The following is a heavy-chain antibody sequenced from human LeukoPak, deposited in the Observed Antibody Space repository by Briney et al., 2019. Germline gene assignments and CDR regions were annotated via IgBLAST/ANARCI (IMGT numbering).Heavy chain of an antibody. CDR3: ARGSGGIAAAGPVDY. D-gene: IGHD6-13*01. V-gene: IGHV4-4*07. J-gene: IGHJ4*02. Sequence: SETLSLTCTVSGGSISSYSWSWMRQPAGKGLEWIGRIYPRESPNYNPSLKSRVTISVDTSKNQFSLKLSSVTAADTAVYYCARGSGGIAAAGPVDYWGQGTLVTVSS. CDR1: GGSISSYS. CDR2: IYPRESP.